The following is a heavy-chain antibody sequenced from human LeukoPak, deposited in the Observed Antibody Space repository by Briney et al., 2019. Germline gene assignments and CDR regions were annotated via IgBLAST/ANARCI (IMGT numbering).Heavy chain of an antibody. Sequence: SETLSLTCTVSGGSISSGSYYWSWIRQPAGKGLEWIGRIYTSGSTNYNPSLKSRVTISVDTSKNQFSLRLSSVTAADTAVYYCARDFGGSYGIYYFDYWGQGTLVTVSS. D-gene: IGHD1-26*01. J-gene: IGHJ4*02. CDR2: IYTSGST. CDR1: GGSISSGSYY. CDR3: ARDFGGSYGIYYFDY. V-gene: IGHV4-61*02.